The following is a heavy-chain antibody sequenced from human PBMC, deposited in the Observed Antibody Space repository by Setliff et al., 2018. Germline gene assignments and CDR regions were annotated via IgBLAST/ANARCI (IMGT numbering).Heavy chain of an antibody. Sequence: ASVKVSCKASGYSFTGYYMHWVRQAPGQGREWMGWINPNTGGTNYAQRFQDRVTMTIDTPTSTAYMELRSLRSDDTAVYYCARGPPDFVVVPAAAKFDYWGQGTLVTVSS. D-gene: IGHD2-2*01. J-gene: IGHJ4*02. CDR3: ARGPPDFVVVPAAAKFDY. V-gene: IGHV1-2*02. CDR2: INPNTGGT. CDR1: GYSFTGYY.